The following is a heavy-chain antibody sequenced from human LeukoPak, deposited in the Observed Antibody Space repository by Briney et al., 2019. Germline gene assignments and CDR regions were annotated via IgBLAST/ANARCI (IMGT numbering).Heavy chain of an antibody. CDR1: GYTLTELS. CDR3: ARPDSSGYYYPFGY. D-gene: IGHD3-22*01. Sequence: ASVKVSCKVSGYTLTELSMHWVRQAPGKGLEWMGGIIPIFGTANYAQKFQGRVTITADESTSTAYMELSSLRSEDTAVYYCARPDSSGYYYPFGYWGQGTLVTVSS. CDR2: IIPIFGTA. V-gene: IGHV1-69*13. J-gene: IGHJ4*02.